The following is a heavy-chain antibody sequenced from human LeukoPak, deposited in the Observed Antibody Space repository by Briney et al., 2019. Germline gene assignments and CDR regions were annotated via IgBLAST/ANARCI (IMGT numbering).Heavy chain of an antibody. Sequence: PGGSLRLSCAASGFTFSSYAMHWVRQAPGKGLEWVAVISYDGSNKYYADSVKGRFTISRDNSKNTLYLQMNSLRAEDTAVYYCARTKQEMATMHAFSYWGQGTLVTVSS. CDR3: ARTKQEMATMHAFSY. CDR2: ISYDGSNK. CDR1: GFTFSSYA. D-gene: IGHD5-24*01. J-gene: IGHJ4*02. V-gene: IGHV3-30*04.